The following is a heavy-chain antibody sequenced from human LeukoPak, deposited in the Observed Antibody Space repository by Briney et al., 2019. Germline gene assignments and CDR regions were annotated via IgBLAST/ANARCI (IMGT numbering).Heavy chain of an antibody. CDR3: AKVRSVGELLGFDY. Sequence: GGSLRLSCAASGFTFSSYAMSWVRQAPGKGLEWVSAISNSGGSTYYADPVKGRFTISRDNSKNTLYLRMNTLRAEDTAVYYCAKVRSVGELLGFDYWGQGTLVTVSS. CDR1: GFTFSSYA. J-gene: IGHJ4*02. V-gene: IGHV3-23*01. CDR2: ISNSGGST. D-gene: IGHD1-26*01.